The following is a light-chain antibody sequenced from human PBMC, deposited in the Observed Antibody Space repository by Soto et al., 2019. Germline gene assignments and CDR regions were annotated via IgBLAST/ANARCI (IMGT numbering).Light chain of an antibody. CDR3: QQYDSSPRT. CDR1: QNVYSNY. V-gene: IGKV3-20*01. Sequence: DIVLTQSPGTLSLSPGERATLSCRASQNVYSNYLAWYQQKPGHAPRLLIYAAFVRATGIPDRFSGRGSGTDFTLTISGLEPEDFAVYYCQQYDSSPRTFGQGTKVDIK. J-gene: IGKJ1*01. CDR2: AAF.